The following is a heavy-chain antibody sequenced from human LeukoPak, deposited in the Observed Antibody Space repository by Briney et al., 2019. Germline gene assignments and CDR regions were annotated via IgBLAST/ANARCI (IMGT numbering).Heavy chain of an antibody. D-gene: IGHD5-24*01. CDR1: GCSINSSSYY. V-gene: IGHV4-39*01. J-gene: IGHJ4*02. CDR3: ARHQKHNSYYFDY. CDR2: IFYSGSS. Sequence: SETLSLTCTVPGCSINSSSYYWGWIRQPPGKGLEWIGSIFYSGSSYYNPSLKSRVTISVDTSKNQFSLKLNSVTAADTAVYYCARHQKHNSYYFDYWGQGTLVTVSS.